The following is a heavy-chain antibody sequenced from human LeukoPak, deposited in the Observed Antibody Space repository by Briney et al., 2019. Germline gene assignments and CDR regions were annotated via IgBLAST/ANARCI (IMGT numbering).Heavy chain of an antibody. CDR1: GFNFINYW. Sequence: PGESLKISCKGSGFNFINYWIGWVRQMPGKGLEWMGIIQPGDPGTRYSPSFQGQVTISADKSISTAYLQWSSLKASDTAMYYCVTSRISTSGLGPFDYWGQSTLVTVSS. D-gene: IGHD3-9*01. V-gene: IGHV5-51*01. CDR3: VTSRISTSGLGPFDY. J-gene: IGHJ4*02. CDR2: IQPGDPGT.